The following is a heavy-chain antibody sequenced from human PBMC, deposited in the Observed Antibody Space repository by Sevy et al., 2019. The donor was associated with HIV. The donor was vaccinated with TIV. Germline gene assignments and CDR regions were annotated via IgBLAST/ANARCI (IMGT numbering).Heavy chain of an antibody. CDR2: IIPILNTV. Sequence: ASVKVSCKASGYTFTSNAISWVRQAPGQGLEWMGGIIPILNTVHYAQKFQGRVTITADESTKTAYMELSSLRSEDTAVYYCVRGGGNGWYYFDYWGQETLVTVSS. CDR1: GYTFTSNA. D-gene: IGHD6-19*01. J-gene: IGHJ4*02. CDR3: VRGGGNGWYYFDY. V-gene: IGHV1-69*13.